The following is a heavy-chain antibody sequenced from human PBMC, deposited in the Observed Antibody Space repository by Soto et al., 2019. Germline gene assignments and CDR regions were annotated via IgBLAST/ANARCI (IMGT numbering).Heavy chain of an antibody. V-gene: IGHV3-33*06. D-gene: IGHD3-16*02. CDR1: GFTFSSYG. J-gene: IGHJ4*02. CDR2: IWYDGSNK. CDR3: AKVPFSFANDSPDY. Sequence: QVQLVESGGGVVQPGRSLRLSCAASGFTFSSYGMHWVRQAPGKGLEWVAVIWYDGSNKYYADSVKGRFTISRDNSKNPLYLQMNILRAEDTAVYYCAKVPFSFANDSPDYWGQGTLVTVSS.